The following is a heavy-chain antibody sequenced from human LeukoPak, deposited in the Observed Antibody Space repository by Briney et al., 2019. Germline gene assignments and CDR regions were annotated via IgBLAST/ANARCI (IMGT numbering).Heavy chain of an antibody. CDR1: GGTFSSYA. D-gene: IGHD2-2*01. CDR2: IIPIFGTA. Sequence: SVKVSCKASGGTFSSYAISWVRQAPGQGLEWMGGIIPIFGTANYAQKFQGRVTITADESTSTAYMELSSLRSEDTAVYYCASFLRGIVVVPAAMQRLGAFDIWGQGTMVTVSS. J-gene: IGHJ3*02. V-gene: IGHV1-69*13. CDR3: ASFLRGIVVVPAAMQRLGAFDI.